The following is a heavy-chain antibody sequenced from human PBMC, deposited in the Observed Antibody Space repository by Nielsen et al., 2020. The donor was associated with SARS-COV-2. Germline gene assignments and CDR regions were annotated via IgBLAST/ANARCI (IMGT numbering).Heavy chain of an antibody. CDR1: GYTFTSYG. D-gene: IGHD3-22*01. V-gene: IGHV1-18*01. CDR2: ISAYNGNT. CDR3: ASRNYYDSSGYALGY. J-gene: IGHJ4*02. Sequence: ASVKVSCKASGYTFTSYGISWVRQAPGQGLEWMGWISAYNGNTNYAQKLQGRVTMTTDTSTSTAYMELRGLRSDDTAVYYCASRNYYDSSGYALGYWGQGTLVTVSS.